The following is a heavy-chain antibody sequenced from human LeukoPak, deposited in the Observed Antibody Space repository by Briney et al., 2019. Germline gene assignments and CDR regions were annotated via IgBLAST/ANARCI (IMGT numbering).Heavy chain of an antibody. CDR2: ISWNSGGI. J-gene: IGHJ4*02. V-gene: IGHV3-9*01. CDR1: GFTFDDYA. CDR3: AKDMGYDFLTGSLVDH. Sequence: PGGSLRLSCAASGFTFDDYAMHWVRQVPGKGLEWVSGISWNSGGIGYADSVKGRFTISRDNAKNSLYLQMNSLRAEDTALYYCAKDMGYDFLTGSLVDHWGQGTLVTVSS. D-gene: IGHD3-9*01.